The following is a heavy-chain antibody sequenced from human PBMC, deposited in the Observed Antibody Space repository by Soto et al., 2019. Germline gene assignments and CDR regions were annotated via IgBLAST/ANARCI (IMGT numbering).Heavy chain of an antibody. CDR1: GDSVSSNSAA. Sequence: SQTLSLTCAISGDSVSSNSAAWNWIRQSPSRGLEWLGRTYYRSKCYNDYAVSVKSRITINPDTSKNQISLQLNSVTPEDTTVYYCARDPASDSWYGGWGFAPNWFDPWGQGTLVTVSS. V-gene: IGHV6-1*01. CDR3: ARDPASDSWYGGWGFAPNWFDP. J-gene: IGHJ5*02. CDR2: TYYRSKCYN. D-gene: IGHD6-13*01.